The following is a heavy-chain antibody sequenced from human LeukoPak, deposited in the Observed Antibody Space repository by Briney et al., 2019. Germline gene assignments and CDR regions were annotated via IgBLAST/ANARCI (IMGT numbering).Heavy chain of an antibody. CDR1: GFTFSSYS. Sequence: GGSLRLSCAASGFTFSSYSMNWVRQAPGKGLEWVSSISSSSSYIYYADSVKGRFTISRDNSKNSLYLQLNSLRAEDTAVYYCARECRPTKRDILSGYYLRYYFGMDVWRQATTVSVSS. V-gene: IGHV3-21*04. D-gene: IGHD3-9*01. J-gene: IGHJ6*02. CDR2: ISSSSSYI. CDR3: ARECRPTKRDILSGYYLRYYFGMDV.